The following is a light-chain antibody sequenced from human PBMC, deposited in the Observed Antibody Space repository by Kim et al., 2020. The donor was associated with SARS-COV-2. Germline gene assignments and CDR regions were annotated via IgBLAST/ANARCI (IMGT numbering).Light chain of an antibody. Sequence: ASVGDRVTITCRASQDIRSNLAWFQQKPGRAPKSLIYAASSLQSGAPSRFSGGGSGTEFTLTLSSLQADDSATYYCHQYNSYPRTFGQGTKVDIK. CDR2: AAS. J-gene: IGKJ1*01. V-gene: IGKV1-16*01. CDR1: QDIRSN. CDR3: HQYNSYPRT.